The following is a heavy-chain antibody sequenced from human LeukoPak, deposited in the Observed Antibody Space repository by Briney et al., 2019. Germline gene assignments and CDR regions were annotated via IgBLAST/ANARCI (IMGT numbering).Heavy chain of an antibody. D-gene: IGHD3-9*01. CDR1: GYRFTSYW. Sequence: GESLKISCKGSGYRFTSYWIGWVRQMPGKGLEWMGIIYPGDSDTRYSPSFQGQVTISADKSISTAYLQWSSLKASDTAMYYCARRLKYYDILTGYFDYWGQGTLVTVSS. J-gene: IGHJ4*02. CDR3: ARRLKYYDILTGYFDY. V-gene: IGHV5-51*01. CDR2: IYPGDSDT.